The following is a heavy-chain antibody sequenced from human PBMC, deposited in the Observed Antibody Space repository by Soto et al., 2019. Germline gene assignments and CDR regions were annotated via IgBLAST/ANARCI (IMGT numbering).Heavy chain of an antibody. CDR1: GGTFSSYA. D-gene: IGHD1-20*01. CDR2: IIPIFGTA. CDR3: ARMGYNWNPPFHGMDV. J-gene: IGHJ6*02. Sequence: QVQLVQSGAEVKKPGSSVKVSCKASGGTFSSYAISWVRQAPGQGLEWMGGIIPIFGTANYAQKFQGRVTITADESTSTAYMELSSLRSEDKAVYYCARMGYNWNPPFHGMDVWGQVPTVTVSS. V-gene: IGHV1-69*01.